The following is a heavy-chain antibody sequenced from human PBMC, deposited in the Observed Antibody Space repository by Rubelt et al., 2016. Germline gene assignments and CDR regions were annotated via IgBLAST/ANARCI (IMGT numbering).Heavy chain of an antibody. V-gene: IGHV3-7*03. J-gene: IGHJ4*02. D-gene: IGHD6-13*01. Sequence: VQLVESGGGVVQPGGSLRLSCAASGFTFSSYWMSWVRQAPGKGLEWVANIKQEGSEKYYVDSVKGRFTISRDNAKNSLYLQMNSLRAEDTAVYYCARDYSSRWTYCFDHWGQGTLVTVSS. CDR1: GFTFSSYW. CDR3: ARDYSSRWTYCFDH. CDR2: IKQEGSEK.